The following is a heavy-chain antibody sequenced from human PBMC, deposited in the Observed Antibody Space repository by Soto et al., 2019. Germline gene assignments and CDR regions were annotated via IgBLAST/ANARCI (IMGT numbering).Heavy chain of an antibody. CDR3: AKVLNYYYGTDV. CDR1: GFTFSSYA. V-gene: IGHV3-23*01. CDR2: ISGSGGST. Sequence: PGPSVRLSCAPSGFTFSSYAMSWVRQAPGEGLEWGSAISGSGGSTYYADSVKGRFTISRDNSKNTLYLQRNSLRAEDTAVYYCAKVLNYYYGTDVWGQGTTVNVSS. J-gene: IGHJ6*02.